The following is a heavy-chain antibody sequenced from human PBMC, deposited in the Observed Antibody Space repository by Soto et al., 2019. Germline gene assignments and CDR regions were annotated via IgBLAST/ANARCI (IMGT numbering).Heavy chain of an antibody. CDR1: GGSISSGGYY. CDR2: IYYSGST. Sequence: SETLSLTCTVSGGSISSGGYYWSWIRQHPGKGLEWIGYIYYSGSTNYNPSLKSRVTISVDTSKNQFSLKLSSVTAADTAVYYCASSNIAATGFYYYGMDVWGRGTTVTVSS. J-gene: IGHJ6*02. D-gene: IGHD6-13*01. V-gene: IGHV4-61*08. CDR3: ASSNIAATGFYYYGMDV.